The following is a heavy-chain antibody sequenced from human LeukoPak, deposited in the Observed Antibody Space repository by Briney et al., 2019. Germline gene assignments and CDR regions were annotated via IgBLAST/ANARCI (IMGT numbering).Heavy chain of an antibody. J-gene: IGHJ6*03. V-gene: IGHV4-4*07. Sequence: SETLSLTCTVSGGSISSYYWSWIRQPARKGLEWIGRIYTSGSTNYNPSLKSRVTISVDRSKNQFSLKLSSVTAADTAVYYCAREGSSRYMDVWGKGTTVTVSS. CDR3: AREGSSRYMDV. CDR2: IYTSGST. CDR1: GGSISSYY. D-gene: IGHD2-2*01.